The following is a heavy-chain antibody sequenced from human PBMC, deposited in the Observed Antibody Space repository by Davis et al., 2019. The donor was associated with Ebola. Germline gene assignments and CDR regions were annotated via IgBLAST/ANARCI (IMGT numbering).Heavy chain of an antibody. J-gene: IGHJ4*02. Sequence: SETLSPTCIVSGGSISNYYWSWIRQPPGKGLEWIGYIYSSGGTEYNPSLKTRVMMSVDTSKNQFSLKLSSVTAADTAVYYCARTDRVCSGGTCYSGNDFDYWGQGTLVTVSS. CDR3: ARTDRVCSGGTCYSGNDFDY. CDR2: IYSSGGT. V-gene: IGHV4-59*01. CDR1: GGSISNYY. D-gene: IGHD2-15*01.